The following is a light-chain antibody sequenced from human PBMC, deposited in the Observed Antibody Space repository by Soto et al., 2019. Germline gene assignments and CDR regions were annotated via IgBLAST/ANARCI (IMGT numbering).Light chain of an antibody. Sequence: EIVLTQSPGTLSLSPGERAPLSCRASQSVRSNFLAWYQQKPGQAPRLLIYGASNRATGIPDRFSGSGSGTDFTLAITRLEPEDFAMYYCQRYDSFRTVGQGTKVDIK. CDR1: QSVRSNF. CDR2: GAS. CDR3: QRYDSFRT. J-gene: IGKJ1*01. V-gene: IGKV3-20*01.